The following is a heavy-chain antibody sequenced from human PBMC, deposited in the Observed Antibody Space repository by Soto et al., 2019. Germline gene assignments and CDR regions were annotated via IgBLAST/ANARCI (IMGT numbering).Heavy chain of an antibody. CDR1: GASISSSAYY. CDR3: AREIRFCSNGVCSSSALDV. V-gene: IGHV4-30-4*01. CDR2: THYSGST. J-gene: IGHJ6*02. D-gene: IGHD2-8*01. Sequence: QVQLQESGPGLVKPSQTLSLTCTVSGASISSSAYYWTWIRQPPGKGLEWIGYTHYSGSTFYNPSLMSRVTISLGTSKDQFSLRVGSVAATDTAVFFCAREIRFCSNGVCSSSALDVWGQGTTVSVSS.